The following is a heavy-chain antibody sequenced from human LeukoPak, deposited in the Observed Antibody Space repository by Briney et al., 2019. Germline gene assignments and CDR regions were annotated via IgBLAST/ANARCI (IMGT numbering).Heavy chain of an antibody. J-gene: IGHJ4*02. CDR3: ARDSTVGVTTCFDF. CDR2: INPSGGST. Sequence: ASVTVSCKASGYTFTSYSMHWVRQAPGQGLEWMGIINPSGGSTNYAQKFQGRVTMTRDTSTSTVYMELSSLRSEDTAVYYCARDSTVGVTTCFDFWGLGTLFTVSS. CDR1: GYTFTSYS. D-gene: IGHD1-26*01. V-gene: IGHV1-46*01.